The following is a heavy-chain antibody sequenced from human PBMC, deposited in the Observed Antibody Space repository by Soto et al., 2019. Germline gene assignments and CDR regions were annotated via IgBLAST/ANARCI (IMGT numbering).Heavy chain of an antibody. CDR1: GGSISSYY. J-gene: IGHJ6*02. D-gene: IGHD4-17*01. CDR3: ARLYGDYANYYYYYGMDV. V-gene: IGHV4-4*07. CDR2: IYTSGST. Sequence: SETLSLTCTVSGGSISSYYWSWIRQPAGKGLEWIGRIYTSGSTNYNPSLKSRVTMSVDTSKNQFSLKLSSVTAADTAVYYCARLYGDYANYYYYYGMDVWGQGTTVTVS.